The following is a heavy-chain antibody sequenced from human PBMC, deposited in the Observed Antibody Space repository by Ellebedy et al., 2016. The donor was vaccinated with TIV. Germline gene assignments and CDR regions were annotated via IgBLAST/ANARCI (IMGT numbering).Heavy chain of an antibody. CDR1: GFTFSSYW. CDR3: ANYDVYRGEHYFDY. Sequence: GESLKISXTTSGFTFSSYWMSWVRQAPGKGLEWVANIRQDGNELYYMDSVKGRFTISRDNAKNSLYLQMDSLRADDTAVYYCANYDVYRGEHYFDYWGQGTLVTVSS. V-gene: IGHV3-7*01. CDR2: IRQDGNEL. D-gene: IGHD3-3*01. J-gene: IGHJ4*02.